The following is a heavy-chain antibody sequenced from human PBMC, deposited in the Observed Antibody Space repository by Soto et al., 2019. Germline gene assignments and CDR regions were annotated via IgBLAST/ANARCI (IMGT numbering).Heavy chain of an antibody. V-gene: IGHV4-59*08. CDR3: ARRYGGGFDY. D-gene: IGHD3-10*01. CDR2: IYSSGST. CDR1: GGSIRSYY. J-gene: IGHJ4*02. Sequence: QVQLLESGPGLVKPSETLSLTCTVSGGSIRSYYWSWIRQPPGKGLEWIGYIYSSGSTNYNPSLKSRDTISVDTSKNQFSLKLSSVTAADTAVYYCARRYGGGFDYWGQGTLVTVSS.